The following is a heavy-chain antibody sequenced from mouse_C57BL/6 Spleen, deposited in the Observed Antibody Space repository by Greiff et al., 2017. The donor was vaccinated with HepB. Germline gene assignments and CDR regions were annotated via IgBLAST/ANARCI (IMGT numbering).Heavy chain of an antibody. V-gene: IGHV8-8*01. J-gene: IGHJ2*01. CDR2: IWWDDDK. D-gene: IGHD1-1*01. CDR3: ARIANYYYGSSQYYFDY. Sequence: QVTLKVSGPGILQPSQTLSLTCSFSGFSLSTFGMGVGWIRQPSGKGLEWLAHIWWDDDKYYNPALKSRLTISKDTSKNQVFLKIANVDTADTATYYCARIANYYYGSSQYYFDYWGQGTTLTVSS. CDR1: GFSLSTFGMG.